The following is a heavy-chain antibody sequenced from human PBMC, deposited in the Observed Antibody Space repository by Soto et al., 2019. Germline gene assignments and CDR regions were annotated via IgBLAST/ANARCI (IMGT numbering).Heavy chain of an antibody. CDR2: IYWDDDK. Sequence: QITLKESGPTLVKPTQTLTLTCTFSGFSLSTSGVGVGWIRQPPGKALEWLALIYWDDDKRYSPSLKSRLTIPKDTSNNQVVLTMTNMDPVDTATYYCARGIAAAGTVGMDVWGQGTTVTVSS. CDR1: GFSLSTSGVG. J-gene: IGHJ6*02. D-gene: IGHD6-13*01. V-gene: IGHV2-5*02. CDR3: ARGIAAAGTVGMDV.